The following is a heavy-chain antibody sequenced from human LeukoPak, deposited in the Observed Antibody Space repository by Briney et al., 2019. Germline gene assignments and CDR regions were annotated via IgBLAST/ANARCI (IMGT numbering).Heavy chain of an antibody. CDR2: IRQDGDEK. Sequence: GGSLRLSCAASGFTFSNHWMSWVRQAPGKGLEWVANIRQDGDEKYYLDSVKGRFTISRDNAKNSVYLEMNSLRVEDTAVYFCARAPYFESSGPLWGQGTLVTVSS. CDR3: ARAPYFESSGPL. CDR1: GFTFSNHW. J-gene: IGHJ4*02. V-gene: IGHV3-7*01. D-gene: IGHD3-22*01.